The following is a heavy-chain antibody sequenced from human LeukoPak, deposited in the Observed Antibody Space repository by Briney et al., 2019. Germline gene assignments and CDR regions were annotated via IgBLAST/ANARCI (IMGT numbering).Heavy chain of an antibody. D-gene: IGHD6-19*01. Sequence: GASVKVSCKASGYTFTSYGISWVRQAPGQGLEWMGWISAYNGNTNYAQKLQGRVTITADESTSTAYMELSSLRSEDTAVYYCARGAYSSGWYGDYYYYYMDVWGKGTTVTISS. CDR1: GYTFTSYG. CDR2: ISAYNGNT. CDR3: ARGAYSSGWYGDYYYYYMDV. J-gene: IGHJ6*03. V-gene: IGHV1-18*01.